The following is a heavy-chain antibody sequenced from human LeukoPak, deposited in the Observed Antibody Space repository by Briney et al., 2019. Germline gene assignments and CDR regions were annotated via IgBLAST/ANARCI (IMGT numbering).Heavy chain of an antibody. Sequence: GGSLRLSCVASGFTFSSYWMHWVRQAPGKGLVWVSHINSDGRSTTYADSMKGRFTISRDNAKNTLYLQMNSLRAEDTAVYYCARTGIAARPTVWFDPWGQGTLVTVSP. J-gene: IGHJ5*02. D-gene: IGHD6-6*01. CDR3: ARTGIAARPTVWFDP. CDR2: INSDGRST. V-gene: IGHV3-74*01. CDR1: GFTFSSYW.